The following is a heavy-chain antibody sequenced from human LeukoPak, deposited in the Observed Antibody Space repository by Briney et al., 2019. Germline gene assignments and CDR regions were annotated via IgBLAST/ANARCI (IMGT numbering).Heavy chain of an antibody. J-gene: IGHJ6*02. CDR1: GGSISSGGYS. V-gene: IGHV4-30-2*01. D-gene: IGHD5-24*01. Sequence: PSETLSLTCAVSGGSISSGGYSWSWIRQPPGKGLEWIGYIYHSGSTYYNPSLKSRVTISVDRSKNQFSLKLSSVTAADTAVYYCASCREDYHYGMDVWGQGTTVTVSS. CDR2: IYHSGST. CDR3: ASCREDYHYGMDV.